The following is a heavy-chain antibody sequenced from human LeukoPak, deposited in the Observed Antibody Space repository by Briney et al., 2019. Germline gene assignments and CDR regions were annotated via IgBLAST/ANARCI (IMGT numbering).Heavy chain of an antibody. J-gene: IGHJ4*02. Sequence: ASVKGACNASGYTFTSYKMQWVRQAPGQGLDWMGIINPSGGSTINAQKFQGRVTMTRDTSTSTDYMELSSLRSEDTAVYYCAKDGGSYATDYWGQGTLVTVSS. D-gene: IGHD1-26*01. V-gene: IGHV1-46*01. CDR3: AKDGGSYATDY. CDR2: INPSGGST. CDR1: GYTFTSYK.